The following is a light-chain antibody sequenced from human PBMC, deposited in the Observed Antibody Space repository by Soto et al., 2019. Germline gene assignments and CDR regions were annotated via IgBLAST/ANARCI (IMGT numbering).Light chain of an antibody. CDR3: QSYDSSLSALYV. CDR2: GNS. J-gene: IGLJ1*01. CDR1: SSNIGAGYD. V-gene: IGLV1-40*01. Sequence: QSVLTQPPSVSGAPGQRVTISCTGSSSNIGAGYDVHWYQQLPGTAPKLLIYGNSNRPSGVPDRFSGSKSGTSAFLAITGLQAEDEADYYCQSYDSSLSALYVFGTGTKVTV.